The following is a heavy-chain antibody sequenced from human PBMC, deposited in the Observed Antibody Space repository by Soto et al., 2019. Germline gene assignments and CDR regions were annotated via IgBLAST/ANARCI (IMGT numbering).Heavy chain of an antibody. Sequence: QVQLVQSGTEVKKPGSSVKVSCKASGGTFRNYPINWVRQAPGQGLEWMGSIFPLTDIPDDAQNFQASLTISADKSTSTAYRELSSLTSDDTATYFCARGPLVVLNYFESWGQGTLVTVSS. J-gene: IGHJ4*02. CDR1: GGTFRNYP. CDR3: ARGPLVVLNYFES. CDR2: IFPLTDIP. V-gene: IGHV1-69*02.